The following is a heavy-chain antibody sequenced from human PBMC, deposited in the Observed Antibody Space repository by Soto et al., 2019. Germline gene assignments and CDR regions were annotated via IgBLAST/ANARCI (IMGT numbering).Heavy chain of an antibody. CDR1: GYALTELA. CDR2: FDPEDGEK. CDR3: ANVVVVAAISVDAFDI. J-gene: IGHJ3*02. Sequence: ASVNGPCKVSGYALTELAMHWVRQSPGKGLKWMGGFDPEDGEKIYAQKFQGRVTMTEDTSTDTAYMELSSLRSEDTAVYYCANVVVVAAISVDAFDIWGQGSMVTVTS. D-gene: IGHD2-15*01. V-gene: IGHV1-24*01.